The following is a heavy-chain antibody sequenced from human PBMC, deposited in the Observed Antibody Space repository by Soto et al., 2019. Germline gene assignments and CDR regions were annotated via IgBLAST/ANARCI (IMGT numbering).Heavy chain of an antibody. Sequence: QLQLQESGPGLVKPSETLSLTCTVSGGSISSGDYWWAWIRQLPGKELEWIGIGSVYYDGTTHSNPSLKSRDIISIATSNNQFSLKLTSVTAADTALYDCARQVGGDKWYCDVWGRGTLVTVSS. CDR3: ARQVGGDKWYCDV. D-gene: IGHD1-26*01. J-gene: IGHJ2*01. V-gene: IGHV4-39*01. CDR1: GGSISSGDYW. CDR2: VYYDGTT.